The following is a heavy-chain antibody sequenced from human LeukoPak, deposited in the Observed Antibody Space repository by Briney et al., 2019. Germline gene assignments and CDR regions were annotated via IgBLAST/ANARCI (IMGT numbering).Heavy chain of an antibody. Sequence: SVKVSCKASGGTFSSYAISWVRQAPGQGLEWMGGIIPIFGTANYAQKFQGRVTITADESTSTAYMELSSLRSEDTAVYYCARVTPLSWYGYNWFDPWGQGTLVTVSS. V-gene: IGHV1-69*13. D-gene: IGHD6-13*01. J-gene: IGHJ5*02. CDR2: IIPIFGTA. CDR1: GGTFSSYA. CDR3: ARVTPLSWYGYNWFDP.